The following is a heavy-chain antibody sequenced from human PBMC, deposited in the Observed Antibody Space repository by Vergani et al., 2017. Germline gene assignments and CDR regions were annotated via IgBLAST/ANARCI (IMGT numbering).Heavy chain of an antibody. CDR2: ISYDGSNK. V-gene: IGHV3-30-3*01. CDR3: ARVARPTTVMGWFDP. J-gene: IGHJ5*02. Sequence: QVQLVESGGGVVQPGRSLRLSCAASGFTFSSYAMHWVRQAPGKGLEWVAVISYDGSNKYYADSVKGRFTISRDNSKNTLYLQMNSLRAEDTAVYYCARVARPTTVMGWFDPWGQGTLVTVSS. D-gene: IGHD4-11*01. CDR1: GFTFSSYA.